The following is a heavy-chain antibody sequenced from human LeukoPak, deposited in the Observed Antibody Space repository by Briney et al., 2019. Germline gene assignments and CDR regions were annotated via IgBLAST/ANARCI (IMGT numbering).Heavy chain of an antibody. CDR3: ARGETYYYDSSGYLFDY. D-gene: IGHD3-22*01. J-gene: IGHJ4*02. CDR2: IWYDESNK. V-gene: IGHV3-33*01. Sequence: GGSLRLSCAASGFTFSSYGMHWVRQAPGKGLEWVAVIWYDESNKYYADSVKGRFTISRDNSKNTLYLQMNSLRAEDTAVYYCARGETYYYDSSGYLFDYWGQGTLVTVSS. CDR1: GFTFSSYG.